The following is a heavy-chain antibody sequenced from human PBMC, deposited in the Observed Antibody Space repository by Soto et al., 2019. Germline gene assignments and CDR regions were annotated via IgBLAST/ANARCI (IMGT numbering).Heavy chain of an antibody. D-gene: IGHD3-22*01. V-gene: IGHV3-23*01. CDR2: ISGSGGTT. CDR3: AKGKSGSSGYRHC. J-gene: IGHJ4*02. CDR1: GFTFSSYS. Sequence: GGSLRLSCAASGFTFSSYSMSWVRQAPGKGLEWVSAISGSGGTTYYADSVKGRFTISRDNSKNSLYLQMNSLRAEDTAVYYCAKGKSGSSGYRHCWGQGTLVTVSS.